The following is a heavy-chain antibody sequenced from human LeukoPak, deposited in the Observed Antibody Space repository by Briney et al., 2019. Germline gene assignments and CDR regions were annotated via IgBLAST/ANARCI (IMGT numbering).Heavy chain of an antibody. J-gene: IGHJ3*02. D-gene: IGHD3-10*01. CDR3: ARPVWFGETIGNDAFDI. Sequence: GESLKISCKGSGYSFTSYWIGWVRQMPGKGLEWMGIIYPGDSDTRYSPSFQGQVTMSADKSISTAYLQWSSLKASDTAMYYCARPVWFGETIGNDAFDIWGQGTMVTVSS. V-gene: IGHV5-51*01. CDR1: GYSFTSYW. CDR2: IYPGDSDT.